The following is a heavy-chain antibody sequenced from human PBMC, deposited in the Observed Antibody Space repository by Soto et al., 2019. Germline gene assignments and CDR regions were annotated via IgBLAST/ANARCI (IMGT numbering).Heavy chain of an antibody. CDR2: VHYSAST. CDR3: ARVGHHQANDY. D-gene: IGHD1-26*01. J-gene: IGHJ4*02. Sequence: SETLSLTCTVSGAAISIYYWSLIRQPPGKGLEWIAYVHYSASTNYNPSLKSRVTISVDTYKNQFSLRLTSVTTADTAVYYCARVGHHQANDYWGQGNXVTVSS. CDR1: GAAISIYY. V-gene: IGHV4-59*01.